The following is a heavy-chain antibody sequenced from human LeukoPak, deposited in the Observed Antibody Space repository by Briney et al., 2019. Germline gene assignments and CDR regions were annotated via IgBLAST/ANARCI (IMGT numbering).Heavy chain of an antibody. V-gene: IGHV3-33*01. J-gene: IGHJ4*02. CDR1: GFTFSSYG. CDR3: ARGRYCSSTSCHTPYYFDY. Sequence: GGSLRLSCAASGFTFSSYGMHWVRQAPGKGLEWVAVIWYDGSNKYYADSVKGRFTISRDNSKNTLYLQMNSLRAEDTAVYYCARGRYCSSTSCHTPYYFDYRGQGTLVTVSS. CDR2: IWYDGSNK. D-gene: IGHD2-2*01.